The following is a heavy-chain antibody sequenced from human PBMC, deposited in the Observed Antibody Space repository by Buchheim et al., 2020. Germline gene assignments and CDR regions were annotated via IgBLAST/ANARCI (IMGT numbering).Heavy chain of an antibody. D-gene: IGHD3-22*01. V-gene: IGHV3-23*01. CDR1: GFTFSSYA. J-gene: IGHJ3*02. CDR3: AKDYYDSSGYSTGAFDI. Sequence: EVQLLESGGGLIQPGGSLRLSCAASGFTFSSYAMSWVRQAPGKGLEWVSGISGSGGRTDYPDSEKGRLTISRDNFKNTLYLPMNSLRAEDTAVYYCAKDYYDSSGYSTGAFDIWGQGT. CDR2: ISGSGGRT.